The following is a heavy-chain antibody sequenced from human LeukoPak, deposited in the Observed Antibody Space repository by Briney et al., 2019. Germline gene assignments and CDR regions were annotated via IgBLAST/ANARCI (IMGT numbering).Heavy chain of an antibody. CDR3: ARGTNLAY. J-gene: IGHJ4*02. CDR2: IYHTGST. Sequence: KPSETLSLACNVSGFSISSGFYWNWLRQPPEKGPEWIGSIYHTGSTSYNPSLKSQVTISVDTSKNEFSLKLSSVTAADTAVYYCARGTNLAYWGQGALVAVSS. CDR1: GFSISSGFY. D-gene: IGHD1-14*01. V-gene: IGHV4-38-2*02.